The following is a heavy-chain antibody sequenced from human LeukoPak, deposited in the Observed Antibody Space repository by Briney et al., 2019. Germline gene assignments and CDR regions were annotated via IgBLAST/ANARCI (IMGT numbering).Heavy chain of an antibody. CDR3: AREGGDGYNFDY. J-gene: IGHJ4*02. CDR2: IIPILGIA. CDR1: GYTFTSYD. V-gene: IGHV1-69*04. D-gene: IGHD5-24*01. Sequence: GASVKVSCKASGYTFTSYDISWVRQAPGQGLEWMGRIIPILGIANYAQKFQGRVTITADKSTSTAYMELSSLRSEDTAVYYCAREGGDGYNFDYWGQGTLVTVSS.